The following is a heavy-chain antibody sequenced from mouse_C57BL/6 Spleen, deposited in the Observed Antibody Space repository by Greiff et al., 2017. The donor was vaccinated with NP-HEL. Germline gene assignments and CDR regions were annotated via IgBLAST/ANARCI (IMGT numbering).Heavy chain of an antibody. CDR1: GFSLTSYG. CDR2: IWSGGST. D-gene: IGHD2-4*01. CDR3: ARKGNYDYDGDYFDY. Sequence: QVQLKESGPGLVQPSQSLSITCTVSGFSLTSYGVHWVRQSPGKGLEWLGVIWSGGSTDYYAAFISRLSTSKDNTKGQVFFKMNSLQADDTAIYYCARKGNYDYDGDYFDYWGQGTTLTVSS. V-gene: IGHV2-2*01. J-gene: IGHJ2*01.